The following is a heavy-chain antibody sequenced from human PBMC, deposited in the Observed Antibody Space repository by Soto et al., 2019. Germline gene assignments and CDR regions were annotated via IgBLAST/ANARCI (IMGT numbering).Heavy chain of an antibody. CDR1: GFTFRNFH. CDR3: ARVFGVSSRPRGYYYYMDV. Sequence: EVQLVESGGGLVKPGGSLRLSWEASGFTFRNFHRNWFGQAPGGGLGGASSISRKGNSIYYIDSVKGRFTISRDNAENSVYLQMNSLRAEDTAVYYCARVFGVSSRPRGYYYYMDVWGKGTTVTVSS. D-gene: IGHD3-3*01. CDR2: ISRKGNSI. J-gene: IGHJ6*03. V-gene: IGHV3-21*01.